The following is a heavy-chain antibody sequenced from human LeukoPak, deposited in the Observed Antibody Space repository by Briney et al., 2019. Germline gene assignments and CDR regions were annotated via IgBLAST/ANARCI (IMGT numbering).Heavy chain of an antibody. D-gene: IGHD2-8*01. CDR3: ARGLQDIVLMVYAPPDY. J-gene: IGHJ4*02. CDR2: INTNTGNP. V-gene: IGHV7-4-1*02. Sequence: ASVKVSCKASGYTFTSYAMNWVRQAPGQGLAWMGWINTNTGNPTYAQGFTGRFVFSLDTSVSTAYLQISSLKAEDTAVYYCARGLQDIVLMVYAPPDYWGQGTLVTVSS. CDR1: GYTFTSYA.